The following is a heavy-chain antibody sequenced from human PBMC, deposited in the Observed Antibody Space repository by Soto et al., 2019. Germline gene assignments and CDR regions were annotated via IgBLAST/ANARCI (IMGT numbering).Heavy chain of an antibody. D-gene: IGHD1-1*01. CDR1: GYTFTSYD. Sequence: ASVKVSCKASGYTFTSYDINWVRQATGQGLEWMGWMNPNSGNTGYAQKFQGRVTMTRNASISTAYMELSSLRSEDTAVYYCARTPPRTEGLDYWGQGTLVTVS. J-gene: IGHJ4*02. CDR2: MNPNSGNT. V-gene: IGHV1-8*01. CDR3: ARTPPRTEGLDY.